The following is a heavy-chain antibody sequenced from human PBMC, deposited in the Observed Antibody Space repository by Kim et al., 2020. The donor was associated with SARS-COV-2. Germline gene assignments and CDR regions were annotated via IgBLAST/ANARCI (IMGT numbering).Heavy chain of an antibody. J-gene: IGHJ6*02. CDR1: GGSISSGGYY. Sequence: SETLSLTCTVSGGSISSGGYYWSWIRQHPGKGLEWIGYIYYSGSTYYNPSLKSRVTISVDTSKNQFSLKLSSVTAADTAVYYCARDLLRYYGSGGLYGMDVWGQGTTVTVSS. D-gene: IGHD3-10*01. CDR3: ARDLLRYYGSGGLYGMDV. CDR2: IYYSGST. V-gene: IGHV4-31*03.